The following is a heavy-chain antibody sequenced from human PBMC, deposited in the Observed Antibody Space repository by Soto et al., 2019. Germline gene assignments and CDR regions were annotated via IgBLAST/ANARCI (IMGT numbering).Heavy chain of an antibody. CDR2: ISSSGGST. V-gene: IGHV3-23*01. Sequence: GGSLRLSCAASGFIFSTYAMNWVRQAPGEGLEWVSAISSSGGSTFYAESVRGRFTISRGNSVNTLYLQMSSLRTEDTAVYYCAHPRGFGVFDAVDIWGQGTMVTVSS. D-gene: IGHD3-10*01. CDR1: GFIFSTYA. CDR3: AHPRGFGVFDAVDI. J-gene: IGHJ3*02.